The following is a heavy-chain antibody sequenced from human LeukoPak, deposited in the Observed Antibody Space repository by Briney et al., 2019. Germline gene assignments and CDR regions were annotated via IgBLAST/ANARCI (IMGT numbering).Heavy chain of an antibody. J-gene: IGHJ4*02. Sequence: ASVKVSCKASGYTFTGYYMHWVRQAPGQGLEWMGWINPNSGGTNYAQKFQGRVTMTRDTSISTAYMELSRLRSEDTAVYYCARDRYGDSPWYYFDYWGQGTLVTVSS. CDR2: INPNSGGT. CDR1: GYTFTGYY. D-gene: IGHD4-17*01. V-gene: IGHV1-2*02. CDR3: ARDRYGDSPWYYFDY.